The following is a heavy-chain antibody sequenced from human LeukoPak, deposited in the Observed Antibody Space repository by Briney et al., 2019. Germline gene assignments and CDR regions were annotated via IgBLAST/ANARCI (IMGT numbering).Heavy chain of an antibody. CDR2: MNPNSGNT. CDR3: ARVRDIVVVPAAFFDY. CDR1: GYTFTSYD. D-gene: IGHD2-2*01. Sequence: ASVKVSCKASGYTFTSYDINWVRQATGQGLEWMGWMNPNSGNTGYAQKFQGRVTMTRNTSISTAYMELSSLRSEDTAVYYCARVRDIVVVPAAFFDYWGQGTLVTVSS. J-gene: IGHJ4*02. V-gene: IGHV1-8*01.